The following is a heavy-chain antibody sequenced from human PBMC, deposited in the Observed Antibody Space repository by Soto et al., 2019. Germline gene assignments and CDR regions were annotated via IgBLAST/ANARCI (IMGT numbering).Heavy chain of an antibody. CDR3: TRVGGYYGDFPNFDY. Sequence: SETLSLTCSVSGSSIRPYYWSWIRQPPGKGLEWIGNTYYSGSTNYNPSLKSRVIMSVASSKSQLSLRLNSVTAADTAVYYCTRVGGYYGDFPNFDYWGQGALVTVSS. V-gene: IGHV4-59*01. CDR1: GSSIRPYY. J-gene: IGHJ4*02. CDR2: TYYSGST. D-gene: IGHD4-17*01.